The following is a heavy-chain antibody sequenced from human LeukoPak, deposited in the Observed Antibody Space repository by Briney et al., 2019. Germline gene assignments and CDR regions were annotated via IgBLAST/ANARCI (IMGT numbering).Heavy chain of an antibody. D-gene: IGHD3-22*01. CDR3: ARAYDDSGYSLGY. CDR2: INPNTGGT. Sequence: ASVKVSCTASGYTFTGYYLHWVRQAPGLGLEWMGWINPNTGGTNFAQRFQGRVTMTRDTSISTAYMELSRVRSDDTAVYYCARAYDDSGYSLGYWGQGTLVTVSS. J-gene: IGHJ4*02. V-gene: IGHV1-2*02. CDR1: GYTFTGYY.